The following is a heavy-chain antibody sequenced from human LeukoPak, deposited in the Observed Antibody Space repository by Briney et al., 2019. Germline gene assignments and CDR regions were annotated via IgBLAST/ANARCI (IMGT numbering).Heavy chain of an antibody. D-gene: IGHD3-16*01. CDR3: ARYLRIRDNYGTLFDY. CDR2: INPNSGGT. CDR1: GYTFTGYY. J-gene: IGHJ4*02. Sequence: ASVKVSCKASGYTFTGYYMHWVRQAPGQGLEWMGWINPNSGGTNYAQRFQGRVTMTRDTSITTAYMELSRLRSDDTAMYYCARYLRIRDNYGTLFDYWGRGTPVTVSS. V-gene: IGHV1-2*02.